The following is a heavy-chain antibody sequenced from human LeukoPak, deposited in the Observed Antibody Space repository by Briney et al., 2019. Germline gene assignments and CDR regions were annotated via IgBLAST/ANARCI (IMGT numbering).Heavy chain of an antibody. V-gene: IGHV3-23*01. CDR2: ISGSGGRT. Sequence: GGSLRLSCAASGFTFSSYAMNWVRQAPGKGLEWVSAISGSGGRTYNADSVKGRFTISRDNSKNSLYLQMNSLRAEDTAVYYCTKPYCGGDCYSGPGYYFDYWGQGTLVTVSS. J-gene: IGHJ4*02. D-gene: IGHD2-21*02. CDR1: GFTFSSYA. CDR3: TKPYCGGDCYSGPGYYFDY.